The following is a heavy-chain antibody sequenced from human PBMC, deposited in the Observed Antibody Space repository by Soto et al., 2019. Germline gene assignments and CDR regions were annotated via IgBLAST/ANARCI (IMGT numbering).Heavy chain of an antibody. CDR1: GYTFTSCG. V-gene: IGHV1-18*01. J-gene: IGHJ4*02. CDR3: ARENGSGWAFDY. D-gene: IGHD6-19*01. Sequence: QVQLVQSGAEVKKPGASVKVAFKAYGYTFTSCGISWVRLAHGQGLEWTGWISAYNGKTNYAQKLQGRVTMTTDTSTSTAYMELRSLRSDDTAVYYCARENGSGWAFDYWGQGTLVTVSS. CDR2: ISAYNGKT.